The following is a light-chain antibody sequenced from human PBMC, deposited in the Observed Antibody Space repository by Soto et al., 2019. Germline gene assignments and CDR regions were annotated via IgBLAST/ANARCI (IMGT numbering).Light chain of an antibody. V-gene: IGKV1-39*01. Sequence: DIQMTQSPSSLSASVGDRVTITCRASQSISNYLNWYQQKPGKAPKFLIYGASTLQSGVPSRFSGSGSGTDFTLTISSLQPEDFATYYCQQSYSTLLTVGGGTKVDIK. CDR1: QSISNY. J-gene: IGKJ4*01. CDR2: GAS. CDR3: QQSYSTLLT.